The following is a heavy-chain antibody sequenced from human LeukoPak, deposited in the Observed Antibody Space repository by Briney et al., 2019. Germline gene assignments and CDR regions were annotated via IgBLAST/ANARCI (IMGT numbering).Heavy chain of an antibody. V-gene: IGHV3-7*01. CDR1: GFTFSRSW. CDR3: ARDYYDSSGYGD. J-gene: IGHJ4*02. D-gene: IGHD3-22*01. CDR2: IKQDGSER. Sequence: GGSLRLSCAASGFTFSRSWMSWVRQAPGKGLEWVANIKQDGSERYYVDSVKGRFTISRDNAKNSLYLQMNSLRAEDTAVYYCARDYYDSSGYGDWGQGTLVTVSS.